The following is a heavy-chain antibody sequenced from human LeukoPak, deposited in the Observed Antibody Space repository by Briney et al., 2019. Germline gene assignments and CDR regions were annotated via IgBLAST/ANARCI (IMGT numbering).Heavy chain of an antibody. CDR2: IYPGDSDT. Sequence: GESLKISCKGSGYTFTSYWIVWVRQMPGKGLEWMGIIYPGDSDTRYSPSFQGQVTISVDKSISTAYLQWSSRKAADTAMYYCARRGPATNYYYHAMDVWGQGTTVTVSS. D-gene: IGHD1-26*01. CDR1: GYTFTSYW. CDR3: ARRGPATNYYYHAMDV. V-gene: IGHV5-51*01. J-gene: IGHJ6*02.